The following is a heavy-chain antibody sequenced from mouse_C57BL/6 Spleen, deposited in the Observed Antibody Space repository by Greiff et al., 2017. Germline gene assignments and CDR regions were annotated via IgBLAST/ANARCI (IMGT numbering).Heavy chain of an antibody. CDR2: IWRSGST. CDR1: GFSLTSYG. J-gene: IGHJ4*01. CDR3: SKKGYDYDEGAMDY. Sequence: VKLQQSGPGLVQPSQSLSITCTVSGFSLTSYGVHWVRQSPGKGLEWLGVIWRSGSTDYNAAFMSRLSITKDNSNSQVFFKMNSLQADGTAIYYCSKKGYDYDEGAMDYWGQGTSVTVSS. D-gene: IGHD2-4*01. V-gene: IGHV2-5*01.